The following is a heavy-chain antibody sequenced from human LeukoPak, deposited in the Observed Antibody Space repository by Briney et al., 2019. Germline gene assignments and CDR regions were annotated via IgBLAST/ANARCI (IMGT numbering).Heavy chain of an antibody. Sequence: SETLSLTCTVSGGSISSGDYYWSWIRQPPGKGLEWIGYTYYSGSTYYNPSLKSRVIISVDTSKNQFSLKLSSVTAADTAVYYCARFVYCSSTSCYYGMDVWGQGTTVTVSS. D-gene: IGHD2-2*01. CDR1: GGSISSGDYY. V-gene: IGHV4-30-4*01. CDR3: ARFVYCSSTSCYYGMDV. CDR2: TYYSGST. J-gene: IGHJ6*02.